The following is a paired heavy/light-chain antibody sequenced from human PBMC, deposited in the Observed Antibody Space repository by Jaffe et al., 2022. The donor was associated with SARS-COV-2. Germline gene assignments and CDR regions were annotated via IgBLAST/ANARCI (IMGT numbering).Light chain of an antibody. Sequence: QSALTQPRSVSGSPGQSVTISCTGTSSDVGGYNYVSWYQQHPGKAPKLMIYDVSKRPSGVPDRFSGSKSGNTASLTISGLQAEDEADYYCCSYAGSYAVFGGGTKLTVL. CDR1: SSDVGGYNY. CDR2: DVS. V-gene: IGLV2-11*01. J-gene: IGLJ2*01. CDR3: CSYAGSYAV.
Heavy chain of an antibody. V-gene: IGHV3-30-3*02. J-gene: IGHJ4*02. CDR3: ANDYYDSSGYMLFDY. CDR1: GFTFSSYA. Sequence: QVQLVESGGGVVQPGRSLRLSCAASGFTFSSYAMHWVRQAPGKGLEWVAVISYDGSNKYYADSVKGRFTISRDNSKNTLYLQMNSLRAEDTAVYYCANDYYDSSGYMLFDYWGQGTLVTVSS. D-gene: IGHD3-22*01. CDR2: ISYDGSNK.